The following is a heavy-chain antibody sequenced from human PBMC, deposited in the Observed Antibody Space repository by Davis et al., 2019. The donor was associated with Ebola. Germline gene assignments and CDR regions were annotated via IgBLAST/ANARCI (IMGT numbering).Heavy chain of an antibody. CDR3: ARGIVGATN. D-gene: IGHD1-26*01. CDR2: INHSGST. CDR1: GGSFSGYY. J-gene: IGHJ4*02. V-gene: IGHV4-34*01. Sequence: SETLSPTFAAHGGSFSGYYWSWNRQPPGQGLEWIGEINHSGSTNYNPSLKSRVTISVDTSKNQFSLKLSSVTAADTAVYYCARGIVGATNWGQGTLVTVSS.